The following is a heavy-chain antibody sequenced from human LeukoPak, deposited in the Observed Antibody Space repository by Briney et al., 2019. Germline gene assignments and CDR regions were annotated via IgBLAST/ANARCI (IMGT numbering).Heavy chain of an antibody. CDR1: GFTFSESW. CDR3: AKGKRYPDY. D-gene: IGHD1-1*01. CDR2: LNLDGSDK. Sequence: GGSLRLSCVVSGFTFSESWMSWVRQAPGKGLGWVASLNLDGSDKYYVDSVKGRFTISKDNAKNSLYLQMDSLRVEDTAVYYCAKGKRYPDYWGQGTLVTVSS. V-gene: IGHV3-7*03. J-gene: IGHJ4*02.